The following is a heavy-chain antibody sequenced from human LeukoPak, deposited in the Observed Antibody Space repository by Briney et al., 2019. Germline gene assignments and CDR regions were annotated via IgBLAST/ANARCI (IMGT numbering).Heavy chain of an antibody. Sequence: GGSLRLSCAASGFTFSSYWMSWVRQAPGKGLEWVANIKQDGSEKYYVDSVKGRFTISRDNAKNSLYLQMNSLRAEDTAVYYCARELLLWYYYYGMDVWGQGTTVTVSS. J-gene: IGHJ6*02. D-gene: IGHD2-2*01. CDR3: ARELLLWYYYYGMDV. CDR2: IKQDGSEK. V-gene: IGHV3-7*03. CDR1: GFTFSSYW.